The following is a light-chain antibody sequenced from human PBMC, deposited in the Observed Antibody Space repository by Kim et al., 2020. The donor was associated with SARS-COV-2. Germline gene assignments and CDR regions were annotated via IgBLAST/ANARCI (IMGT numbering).Light chain of an antibody. CDR3: QQYGSSPYT. CDR1: QSVSSSY. Sequence: EVVLTQSPGTLSLSPGERATLSCRASQSVSSSYLAWYQQKPGQAPRLLISGASRRATGIPNRFSGSGSGTDFTLTISRLEPEDFAVYYCQQYGSSPYTFGQGTKLEI. CDR2: GAS. V-gene: IGKV3-20*01. J-gene: IGKJ2*01.